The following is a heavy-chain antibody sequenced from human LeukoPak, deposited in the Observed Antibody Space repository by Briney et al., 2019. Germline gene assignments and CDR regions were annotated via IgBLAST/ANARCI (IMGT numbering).Heavy chain of an antibody. D-gene: IGHD3-3*01. V-gene: IGHV4-59*01. CDR1: GGSISSYY. CDR2: IYYSGST. CDR3: AREGYDFWSGHLPLDV. Sequence: SETLSLTCTVSGGSISSYYWSWIRQPPGKGLEWIGYIYYSGSTNYNPSLKSRVTISVDTSKNQFSLKLSSVTAAHTAVYYCAREGYDFWSGHLPLDVWGQGTTVTVSS. J-gene: IGHJ6*02.